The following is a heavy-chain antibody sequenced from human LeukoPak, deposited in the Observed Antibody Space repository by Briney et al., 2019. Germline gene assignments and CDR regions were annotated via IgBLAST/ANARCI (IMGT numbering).Heavy chain of an antibody. V-gene: IGHV1-69*01. CDR1: GGTFSSYA. D-gene: IGHD5-18*01. CDR2: IIPIFGTA. CDR3: ARRRRGYSYGETPGGGFDY. Sequence: SVKVSCKASGGTFSSYAISWVRQAPGQGLEWMGGIIPIFGTANYAQKFQGRVTITADESTSTAYMELSSLRSEDTAVYYCARRRRGYSYGETPGGGFDYWGQGTLVTVSS. J-gene: IGHJ4*02.